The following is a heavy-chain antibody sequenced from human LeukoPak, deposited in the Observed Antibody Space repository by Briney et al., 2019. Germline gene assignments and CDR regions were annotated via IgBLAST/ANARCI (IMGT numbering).Heavy chain of an antibody. V-gene: IGHV3-7*01. CDR3: ARDGGTDWYDP. J-gene: IGHJ5*02. Sequence: PGGSLRLSCGASGFTISRYWMSWVRQAPGKGLEWVANIKQDGSERTYVDSVKGRFTISRDNAKNSLYLQMNSLRVEDTAMYYCARDGGTDWYDPWGQGTLATVSS. D-gene: IGHD1-1*01. CDR1: GFTISRYW. CDR2: IKQDGSER.